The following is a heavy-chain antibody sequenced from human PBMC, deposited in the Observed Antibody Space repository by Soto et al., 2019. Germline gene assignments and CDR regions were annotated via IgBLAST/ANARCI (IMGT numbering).Heavy chain of an antibody. CDR1: GFTFSIHW. CDR3: ARDSDYGEDYNHGMDV. D-gene: IGHD4-17*01. J-gene: IGHJ6*02. Sequence: EVQLVESGGGLVQPGGSLRLSCAASGFTFSIHWMSWVRQAPGNGLEWVANIKQDGSEKNYVDSVKGRFTISRDNAKNSLYLQMNRLRAEDTAVYFCARDSDYGEDYNHGMDVWGQGTTVTVSS. CDR2: IKQDGSEK. V-gene: IGHV3-7*01.